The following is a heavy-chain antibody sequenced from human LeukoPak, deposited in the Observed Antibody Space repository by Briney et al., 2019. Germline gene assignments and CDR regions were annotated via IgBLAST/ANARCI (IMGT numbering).Heavy chain of an antibody. V-gene: IGHV4-61*09. Sequence: SQTLSLTCTVSGYSISSGVYFRRWIRQPPGKGLERIGYIYNSGSTKYNPSLKSRVTTSVDTSKHQFSLKLSSVTAADTAVYYCAIWEPPRTAVDIWGKGTMLTVSS. CDR2: IYNSGST. CDR1: GYSISSGVYF. CDR3: AIWEPPRTAVDI. J-gene: IGHJ3*02. D-gene: IGHD1-26*01.